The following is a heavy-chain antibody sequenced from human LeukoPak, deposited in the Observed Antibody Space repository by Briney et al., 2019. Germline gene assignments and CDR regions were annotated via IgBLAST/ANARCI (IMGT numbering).Heavy chain of an antibody. Sequence: PSETLSLTCAVYGGSFSGYYWGWIRQPPGKGLEWIGSIYYSGSTYYNPSLKSRVTISVDTSKNQFSLKLSSVTAADTAVYYCARGLKTYDYVWGSYRWVDYWGQGTLVTVSS. CDR3: ARGLKTYDYVWGSYRWVDY. CDR1: GGSFSGYY. D-gene: IGHD3-16*02. CDR2: IYYSGST. V-gene: IGHV4-34*01. J-gene: IGHJ4*02.